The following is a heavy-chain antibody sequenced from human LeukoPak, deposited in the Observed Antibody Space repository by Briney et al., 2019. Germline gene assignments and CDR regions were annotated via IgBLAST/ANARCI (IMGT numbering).Heavy chain of an antibody. Sequence: QPRRSLRLSCAASGFTFNFFSMYWVRQSPSKGLEWVAVISYDATNEYYADSVKGRFTISRDDSKSTLYLQMNSLRAEDTAVYYCVRDFASGSYYNLFDYWGQGTLVTVSS. CDR2: ISYDATNE. D-gene: IGHD3-10*01. CDR3: VRDFASGSYYNLFDY. CDR1: GFTFNFFS. V-gene: IGHV3-30*04. J-gene: IGHJ4*02.